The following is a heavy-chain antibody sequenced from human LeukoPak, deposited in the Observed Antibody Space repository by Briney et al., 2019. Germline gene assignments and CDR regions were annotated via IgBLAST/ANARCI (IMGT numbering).Heavy chain of an antibody. CDR3: TLIQGWGSGSYYRDF. V-gene: IGHV3-15*01. J-gene: IGHJ4*02. Sequence: GGSLRLSCAASGFSISNDWMSWVRQAPGKGLEWVARVKSRSAGETTDYAAPVKGRFTVSRDDSKTTLYLQMNSLKTEDTAVYYCTLIQGWGSGSYYRDFWGQGTLVTVSS. CDR2: VKSRSAGETT. CDR1: GFSISNDW. D-gene: IGHD3-10*01.